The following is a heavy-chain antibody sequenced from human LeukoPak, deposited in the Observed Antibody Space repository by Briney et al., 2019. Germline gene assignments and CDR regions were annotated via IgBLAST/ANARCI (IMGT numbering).Heavy chain of an antibody. D-gene: IGHD6-6*01. CDR1: GYSISSGYY. CDR2: VHQNGNT. CDR3: ARLRSGSSSLVSFDT. Sequence: SETLSLTCTVSGYSISSGYYWGWIRQPPGKGLEWIANVHQNGNTYYNKSLQSRVTISLDASSNHFSLELRSVTAADTAVYYCARLRSGSSSLVSFDTWGQGTLVTVSS. V-gene: IGHV4-38-2*02. J-gene: IGHJ5*02.